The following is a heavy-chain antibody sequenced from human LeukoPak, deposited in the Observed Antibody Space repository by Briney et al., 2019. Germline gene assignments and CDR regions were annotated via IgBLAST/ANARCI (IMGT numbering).Heavy chain of an antibody. CDR2: ISAYNGNT. J-gene: IGHJ6*02. CDR1: GYTFTSYV. CDR3: ARDGITGTTRDVSYYYYYGMDV. D-gene: IGHD1-7*01. Sequence: ASVKVSCKASGYTFTSYVISWVRQAPGQGLEWMGWISAYNGNTNYAQKLQGRVTMTTDTSTSTAYMELRSLRSDDTAVYYCARDGITGTTRDVSYYYYYGMDVWGQGTTVTVSS. V-gene: IGHV1-18*01.